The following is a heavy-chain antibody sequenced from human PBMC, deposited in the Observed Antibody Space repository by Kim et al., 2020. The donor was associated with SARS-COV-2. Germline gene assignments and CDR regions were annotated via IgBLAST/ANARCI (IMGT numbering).Heavy chain of an antibody. V-gene: IGHV3-11*04. Sequence: GGSLRLSCAASGLTFSDYYLNWIRQAPGKGLEWVSYIGSSGSPIYYADSVRGRFTISRDNAKNSLYLQMNSLRAEDTAVYYCARDVKGIVGVIDYWGQGTLVTVSS. CDR1: GLTFSDYY. J-gene: IGHJ4*02. D-gene: IGHD1-26*01. CDR3: ARDVKGIVGVIDY. CDR2: IGSSGSPI.